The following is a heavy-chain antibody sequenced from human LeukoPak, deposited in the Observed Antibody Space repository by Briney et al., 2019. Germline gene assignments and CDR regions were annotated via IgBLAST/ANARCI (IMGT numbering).Heavy chain of an antibody. CDR3: AKDLAAVAGLDFDY. CDR1: GFTFSSYG. J-gene: IGHJ4*02. CDR2: IRYDGSNK. D-gene: IGHD6-19*01. V-gene: IGHV3-30*02. Sequence: GRSLRLSCAASGFTFSSYGMHWVRQAPGKGLEWVAFIRYDGSNKYYADSVKGRFTISRDNSKNTLYLQMNSLRAEDTAVYYRAKDLAAVAGLDFDYWGQGTLVTVSS.